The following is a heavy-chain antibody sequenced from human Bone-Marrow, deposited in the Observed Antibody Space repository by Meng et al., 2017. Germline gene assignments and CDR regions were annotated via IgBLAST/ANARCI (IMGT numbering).Heavy chain of an antibody. D-gene: IGHD3-16*01. CDR1: GFTFSDYY. Sequence: GGSLRLSCAASGFTFSDYYMGWIRQAPGKGLEWVSYISSSGSTIYYADSVKGRFTISRDNAKNSLYLQMNSLRAEDTAVYYCARHTYDYVWGDDAFDIWGQGTMVTVSS. J-gene: IGHJ3*02. CDR2: ISSSGSTI. V-gene: IGHV3-11*04. CDR3: ARHTYDYVWGDDAFDI.